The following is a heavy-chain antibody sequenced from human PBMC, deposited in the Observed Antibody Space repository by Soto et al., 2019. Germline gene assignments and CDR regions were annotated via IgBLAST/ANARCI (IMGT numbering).Heavy chain of an antibody. Sequence: QVQLEQSGAEVKKSGASVTVSCKASGYIFSTHGINWVRQAPGQGLEWMGWINPYNGKTNYAQKFQGRVTMTTETSRKPAYMELRSLRSDDTAVYYCARVQIVVVVGGTPADYWGQGTLVTVSS. CDR1: GYIFSTHG. D-gene: IGHD2-15*01. CDR3: ARVQIVVVVGGTPADY. V-gene: IGHV1-18*01. CDR2: INPYNGKT. J-gene: IGHJ4*02.